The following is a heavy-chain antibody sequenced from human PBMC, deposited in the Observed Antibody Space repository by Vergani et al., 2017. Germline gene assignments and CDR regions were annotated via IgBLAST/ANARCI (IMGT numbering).Heavy chain of an antibody. J-gene: IGHJ4*02. CDR1: GGSFSGYS. CDR3: TGGAWDTAMEPGAYYFDY. CDR2: INHSGNT. V-gene: IGHV4-34*01. D-gene: IGHD5-18*01. Sequence: QVQLQQWGAGLLKPSETLSLTCAVYGGSFSGYSWSWIRQPPGKGLEWIGEINHSGNTNYNPSLKSRVTISVDTSKNQFSLKLSSVTAADTAVYYCTGGAWDTAMEPGAYYFDYWGQGTLVTVSS.